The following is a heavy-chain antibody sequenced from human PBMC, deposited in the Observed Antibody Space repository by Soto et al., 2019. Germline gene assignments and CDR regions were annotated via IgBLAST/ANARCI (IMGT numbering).Heavy chain of an antibody. J-gene: IGHJ5*02. CDR3: AKDPASNIVVVPAALNWFDP. D-gene: IGHD2-2*01. CDR1: GYTFTSYG. V-gene: IGHV1-18*01. Sequence: ASVKVSCKASGYTFTSYGISWVRQAPGQGLEWMGWISAYNGNTNYAQKLQGRVTMTTDTSTSTAYMELRSLRSDDTAVYYCAKDPASNIVVVPAALNWFDPWGQGTLVTVSS. CDR2: ISAYNGNT.